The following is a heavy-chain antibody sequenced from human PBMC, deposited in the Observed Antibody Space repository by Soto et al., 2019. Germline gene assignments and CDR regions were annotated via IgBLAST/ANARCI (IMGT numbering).Heavy chain of an antibody. CDR2: ISGSDGNT. CDR1: GFTFSSYA. J-gene: IGHJ4*02. V-gene: IGHV3-23*01. CDR3: AKKASCGF. D-gene: IGHD2-21*01. Sequence: GSLRLSCAASGFTFSSYAMSWVRQAPGKGLELVSGISGSDGNTYYADSVKGRFTITRDSSKNTVYLQMNSLRAEDTAVYYCAKKASCGFWGQGTLVTVSS.